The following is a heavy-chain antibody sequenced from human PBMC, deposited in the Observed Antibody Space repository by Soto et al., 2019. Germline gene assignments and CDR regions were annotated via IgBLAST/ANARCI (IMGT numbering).Heavy chain of an antibody. V-gene: IGHV5-51*03. CDR3: VRKPSSFSNSWFFDY. CDR1: GYKFTNYW. J-gene: IGHJ4*02. D-gene: IGHD6-13*01. Sequence: DVQLVQSGAEVKKPGESLKISCHGSGYKFTNYWIAWVRQMSGKGLEYMGIIYPGDSETRYSPSFQGQVTISVDRSISTAYLHWSSLEASDTAIYYCVRKPSSFSNSWFFDYWGQGTLITVSS. CDR2: IYPGDSET.